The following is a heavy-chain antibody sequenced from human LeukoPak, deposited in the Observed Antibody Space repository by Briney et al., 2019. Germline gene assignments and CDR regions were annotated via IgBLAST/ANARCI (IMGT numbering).Heavy chain of an antibody. CDR3: AREVVVVAALDY. CDR2: INPNSGGT. V-gene: IGHV1-2*02. J-gene: IGHJ4*02. Sequence: ASVKVSCKASGYTFTGYYMHWVRQAPGQGLEWMGWINPNSGGTNYAQKFQGRVTMTRDTSISTAYMELSRLRSDDTAVYYCAREVVVVAALDYWGQGTLVTVSS. CDR1: GYTFTGYY. D-gene: IGHD2-15*01.